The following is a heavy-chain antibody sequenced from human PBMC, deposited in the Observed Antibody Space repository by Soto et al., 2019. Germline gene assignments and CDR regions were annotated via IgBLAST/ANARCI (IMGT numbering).Heavy chain of an antibody. CDR1: GYTFTSYD. CDR2: MNPNSGNT. CDR3: ARVGYYYDSSGYYLSFDY. J-gene: IGHJ4*02. V-gene: IGHV1-8*01. Sequence: ASVKVSCKASGYTFTSYDITWVRQTAGQGLEWMGWMNPNSGNTGYAQKFQGRVTMTRNTSISTAYMELSSLRSEDTAVYYCARVGYYYDSSGYYLSFDYWGQGTLVTVSS. D-gene: IGHD3-22*01.